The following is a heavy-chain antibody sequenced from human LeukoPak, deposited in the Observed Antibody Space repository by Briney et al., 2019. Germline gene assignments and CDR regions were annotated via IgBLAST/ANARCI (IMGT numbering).Heavy chain of an antibody. Sequence: PSETLSLTCTVSGGSISTITYYWGWIRQPPGKGLEWVGHMYYRGNTFYNPSLKSRVTISVDTSKNQFSLKLSSVTAADTAVYYCARDPSGYSSRFDYWGQGTLVTVSS. CDR1: GGSISTITYY. CDR3: ARDPSGYSSRFDY. D-gene: IGHD3-22*01. J-gene: IGHJ4*02. CDR2: MYYRGNT. V-gene: IGHV4-39*07.